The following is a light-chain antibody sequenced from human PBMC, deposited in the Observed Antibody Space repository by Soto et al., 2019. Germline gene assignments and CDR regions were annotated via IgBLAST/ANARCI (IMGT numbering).Light chain of an antibody. V-gene: IGLV2-14*01. CDR1: SGDIGSYNR. CDR3: SSYTNINTRACV. Sequence: QSALTQPASVSGSPGQSITISCTGTSGDIGSYNRVSWDQQHPGKAPKLIIYEVTDRPSGVSNRFSGAKSGNTASLTISVLQAEDEAEYYCSSYTNINTRACVFGTGTQLTVL. CDR2: EVT. J-gene: IGLJ7*01.